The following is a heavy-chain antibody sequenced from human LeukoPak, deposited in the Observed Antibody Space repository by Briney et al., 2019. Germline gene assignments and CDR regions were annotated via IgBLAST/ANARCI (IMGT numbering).Heavy chain of an antibody. CDR3: AKGTSSWYFGWFDP. D-gene: IGHD6-13*01. V-gene: IGHV3-21*04. CDR2: ISSSSSYI. Sequence: GGSLRLSCAASGFTFSSYSMNWVRQAPGKGLEWVSSISSSSSYIYYADSVKGRFTISRDNTKNSLYLQMNSLRAEDTALYYCAKGTSSWYFGWFDPWGQGTLVTVSS. J-gene: IGHJ5*02. CDR1: GFTFSSYS.